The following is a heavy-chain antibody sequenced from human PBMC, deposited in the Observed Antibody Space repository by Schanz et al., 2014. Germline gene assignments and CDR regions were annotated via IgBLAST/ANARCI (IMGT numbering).Heavy chain of an antibody. CDR2: IKQDGSEK. CDR1: GFTFSDHY. J-gene: IGHJ4*02. V-gene: IGHV3-7*02. CDR3: ARANYRRKINFDY. Sequence: EVQLVESGGGLVQPGGSLRLSCAASGFTFSDHYMDWVRQAPGKGLEWVANIKQDGSEKYYVDAVKGRFTISRDNAKNSMYLHMKSLRGEDTAVYYCARANYRRKINFDYWGRGTLVTVSS. D-gene: IGHD3-10*01.